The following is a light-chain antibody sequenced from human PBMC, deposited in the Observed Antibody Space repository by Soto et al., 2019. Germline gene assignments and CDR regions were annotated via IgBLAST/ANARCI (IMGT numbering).Light chain of an antibody. J-gene: IGKJ2*01. Sequence: DILLTQSPGTLSLSPGDRVTLSCRASDRVPSNYLAWYQQKPGLAPRLLIHGASFRAAGTPDRFSGTGVGTEFTLTISRLEPEDFAVYYCHQYGPSPGFTFGQGTKLEI. CDR3: HQYGPSPGFT. CDR1: DRVPSNY. V-gene: IGKV3-20*01. CDR2: GAS.